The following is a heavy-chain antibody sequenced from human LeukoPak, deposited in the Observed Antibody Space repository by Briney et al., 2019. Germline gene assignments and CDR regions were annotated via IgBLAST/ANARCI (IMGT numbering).Heavy chain of an antibody. V-gene: IGHV4-31*03. D-gene: IGHD3-10*01. Sequence: SESLSLTCTVSGGSISSGGYYWSWIRPHPGKGLEWIGYIYYSGSTYYNPSLKSRVTISVDTSKNQFSLKLSSVTAADTAVYYCARDRGGSYYYYMDVWGKGTTVTVSS. CDR1: GGSISSGGYY. J-gene: IGHJ6*03. CDR3: ARDRGGSYYYYMDV. CDR2: IYYSGST.